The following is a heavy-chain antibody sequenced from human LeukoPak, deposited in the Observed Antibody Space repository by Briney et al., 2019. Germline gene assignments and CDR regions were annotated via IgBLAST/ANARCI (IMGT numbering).Heavy chain of an antibody. J-gene: IGHJ5*02. CDR3: AKGSEYYDYVWGSYRYPNWFDP. Sequence: GGSLRLSCAVSGLTFSRYAMSWVRQAPGKRLEWVSAISESGTGTYYADSVKGRFTISRDNSKNTLYLQMNSLRAEDTAVYYCAKGSEYYDYVWGSYRYPNWFDPWGQGTLVTVSS. CDR1: GLTFSRYA. CDR2: ISESGTGT. D-gene: IGHD3-16*02. V-gene: IGHV3-23*01.